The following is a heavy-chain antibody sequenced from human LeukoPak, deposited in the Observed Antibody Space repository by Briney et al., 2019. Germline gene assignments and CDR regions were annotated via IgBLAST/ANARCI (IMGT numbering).Heavy chain of an antibody. D-gene: IGHD2-2*01. CDR2: IIPLLGTT. CDR3: ANSSTTLNVFGP. CDR1: GGSLRNYA. V-gene: IGHV1-69*05. Sequence: ASVKVSCKTSGGSLRNYAFNWVRQAPGQGLEWMGAIIPLLGTTRYAKKFQGRVTITTDDSANTAYMEMNSLRSGDTAVYFCANSSTTLNVFGPWGQGTLVTVSS. J-gene: IGHJ5*02.